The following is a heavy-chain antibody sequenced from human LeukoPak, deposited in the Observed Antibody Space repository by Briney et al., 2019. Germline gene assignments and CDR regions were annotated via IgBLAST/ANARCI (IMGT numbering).Heavy chain of an antibody. J-gene: IGHJ4*02. V-gene: IGHV3-48*01. CDR2: ISGRSSTI. CDR3: ARDRLTSGSYFFDY. D-gene: IGHD1-26*01. Sequence: GGSLRLSCAASAFTFSDYSMNWVRQAPGKGLEGISYISGRSSTIYYADSVRGRFTISRDNAKNSMYLQINSLRAEDTAVYYCARDRLTSGSYFFDYWGQGTLVTVSS. CDR1: AFTFSDYS.